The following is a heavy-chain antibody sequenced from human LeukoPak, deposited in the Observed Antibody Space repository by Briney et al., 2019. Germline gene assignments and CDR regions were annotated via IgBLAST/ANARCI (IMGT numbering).Heavy chain of an antibody. CDR2: IFYTGST. D-gene: IGHD2/OR15-2a*01. CDR1: GGSISSGDYY. CDR3: ASLSHAYYLDH. Sequence: PSETLSLTCTVSGGSISSGDYYWSWIRQPPGKGLEWIGYIFYTGSTYYNPSLKSRVTISVDTSKNQFSLKLSSVTAADTAVYSCASLSHAYYLDHWVQATLPAVCS. J-gene: IGHJ4*02. V-gene: IGHV4-30-4*01.